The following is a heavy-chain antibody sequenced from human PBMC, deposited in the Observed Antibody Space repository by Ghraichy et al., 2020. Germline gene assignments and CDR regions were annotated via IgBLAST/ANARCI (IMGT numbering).Heavy chain of an antibody. CDR1: GFTFSSYW. V-gene: IGHV3-74*01. Sequence: GESLNISCAASGFTFSSYWMHWVRQAPGKGLVWVSSISTDGSRTRYADSVKGRFTISRDNAKNTLYLQMNSLRAEDTAVYYCAREPYCSSTNCYTGSWFDPWGLGTVYIVAS. D-gene: IGHD2-2*02. CDR3: AREPYCSSTNCYTGSWFDP. J-gene: IGHJ5*02. CDR2: ISTDGSRT.